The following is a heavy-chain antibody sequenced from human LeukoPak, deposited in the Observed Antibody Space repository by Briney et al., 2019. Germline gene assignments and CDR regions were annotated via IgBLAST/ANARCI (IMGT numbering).Heavy chain of an antibody. D-gene: IGHD5-12*01. CDR1: GGSFSGYY. CDR3: SRSNRGSERV. Sequence: SDTLSLTCGGHGGSFSGYYWTCIRQPPGKGLEWLGEIDRRGGTQYNPTLESRLTMSIDTSMIQFPRKLGSVTAADTAIYCCSRSNRGSERVGGQGTLVIVSS. J-gene: IGHJ4*02. CDR2: IDRRGGT. V-gene: IGHV4-34*01.